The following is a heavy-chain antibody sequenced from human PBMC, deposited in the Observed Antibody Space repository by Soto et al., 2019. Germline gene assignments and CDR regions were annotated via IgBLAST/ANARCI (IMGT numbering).Heavy chain of an antibody. Sequence: QVQLQESGPGPVKPSETLSLTCTVSGDSVSSGSYYWSWIRQPPGKGLEWIGYIYYTGSSYYNPPLDSRVIISVDTSKNHFSLKMTSVTAADTAVYFCARDGRKYYNWFDPWGQGTLVTVSS. CDR3: ARDGRKYYNWFDP. CDR2: IYYTGSS. V-gene: IGHV4-61*03. CDR1: GDSVSSGSYY. J-gene: IGHJ5*02.